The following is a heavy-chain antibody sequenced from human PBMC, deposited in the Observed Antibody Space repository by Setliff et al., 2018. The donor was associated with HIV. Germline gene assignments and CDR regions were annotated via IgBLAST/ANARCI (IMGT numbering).Heavy chain of an antibody. CDR2: IDPSGSRI. V-gene: IGHV3-23*01. D-gene: IGHD2-2*03. CDR3: AKVDNGHCTSASCRDFDY. J-gene: IGHJ4*02. CDR1: GFTLSNAW. Sequence: PGGSLRLSCAASGFTLSNAWMSWVRQVPGKGLEWVSAIDPSGSRIFYSDSVKGRFTISRDNSKNTLYLQMNSLTAEDTAVYYCAKVDNGHCTSASCRDFDYWGQGTLVTVSS.